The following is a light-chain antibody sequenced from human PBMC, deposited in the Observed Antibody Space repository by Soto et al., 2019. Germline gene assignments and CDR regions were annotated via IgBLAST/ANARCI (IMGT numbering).Light chain of an antibody. CDR2: AAS. Sequence: DIQMTQSPYSLSTSVGDRVTITCRASQSITNYLNWYQQKPGRVPKLLIYAASRLQSGVPSRFSGSGSGTDFTLTISSLQPEDFATYYCQQSYITPWTFGQGTKVEIK. CDR3: QQSYITPWT. J-gene: IGKJ1*01. CDR1: QSITNY. V-gene: IGKV1-39*01.